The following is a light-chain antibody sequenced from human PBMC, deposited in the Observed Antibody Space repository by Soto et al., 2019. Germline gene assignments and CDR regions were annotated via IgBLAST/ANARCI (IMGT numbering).Light chain of an antibody. CDR2: DVS. J-gene: IGKJ4*01. CDR3: QQGYSIHALT. V-gene: IGKV1-39*01. CDR1: QTISTY. Sequence: IQMPQSPSTRSASVGDKVTVPGRASQTISTYLHWYQHKPGRAPRLLISDVSTLQSGVPGRFRGSGSETEFTLTITYVQPEDFATYYCQQGYSIHALTFGGGTQVDIK.